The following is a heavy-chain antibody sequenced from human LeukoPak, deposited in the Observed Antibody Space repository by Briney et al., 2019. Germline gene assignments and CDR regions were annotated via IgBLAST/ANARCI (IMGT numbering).Heavy chain of an antibody. D-gene: IGHD2-15*01. V-gene: IGHV3-23*01. CDR2: VGGGGQRT. J-gene: IGHJ4*02. Sequence: GGSLRLSCAASGLSFGAHAMHWVRQAPGMGLEWVSGVGGGGQRTHYADSVKGRFTISRDNSKTPLYLQMNSLRAEDTAVYYCAKDRGYYVDTGTINFWGQGTLVTVSS. CDR3: AKDRGYYVDTGTINF. CDR1: GLSFGAHA.